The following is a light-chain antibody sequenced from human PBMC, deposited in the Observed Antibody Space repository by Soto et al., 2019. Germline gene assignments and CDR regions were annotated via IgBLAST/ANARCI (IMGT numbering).Light chain of an antibody. CDR1: QSVSSSY. Sequence: EIVLTQSPGTLSLSPGERATLSCRASQSVSSSYLAWYQQKHGQAPRLLIYGASSRATGIPDRFSGSGAGTDFTLTISRLEVEDVAVYYCQHYGSSPPYTFGQGTKLEIK. CDR2: GAS. CDR3: QHYGSSPPYT. J-gene: IGKJ2*01. V-gene: IGKV3-20*01.